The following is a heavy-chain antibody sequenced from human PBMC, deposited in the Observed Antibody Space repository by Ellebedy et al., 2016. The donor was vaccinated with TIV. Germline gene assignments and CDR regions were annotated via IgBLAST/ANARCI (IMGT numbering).Heavy chain of an antibody. Sequence: GESLKISXAASGFTFSSYAMSWVRQVPGKGLEWVSAISGSGGSTYYADSVKGRFTISRDNSKNTLYLQMNSLRAEDTAVYYCAKEDGRTVTTGGGYYYYYYGMDVWGQGTTVTVSS. CDR2: ISGSGGST. J-gene: IGHJ6*02. V-gene: IGHV3-23*01. CDR3: AKEDGRTVTTGGGYYYYYYGMDV. CDR1: GFTFSSYA. D-gene: IGHD4-17*01.